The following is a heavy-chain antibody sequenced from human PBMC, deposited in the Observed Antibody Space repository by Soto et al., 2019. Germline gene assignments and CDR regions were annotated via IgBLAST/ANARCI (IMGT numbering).Heavy chain of an antibody. CDR2: ISYDGSNK. J-gene: IGHJ6*02. Sequence: VGSLRLSCAASGFTFSSYAMHWVRQAPVKVLGWVAVISYDGSNKYYADSVKGRFTISRDNSKNTLYLQMNSLRAEDTAVYYCARAGPYYYDSSGYYPHYYYYGMDVWGQGTTVTVSS. CDR1: GFTFSSYA. D-gene: IGHD3-22*01. CDR3: ARAGPYYYDSSGYYPHYYYYGMDV. V-gene: IGHV3-30-3*01.